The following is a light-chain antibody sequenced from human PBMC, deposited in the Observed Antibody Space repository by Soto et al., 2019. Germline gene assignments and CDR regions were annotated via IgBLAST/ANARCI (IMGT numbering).Light chain of an antibody. CDR3: SSDITSYNYV. CDR2: EVS. Sequence: QSVLTQPASVSGSPGQSITISCTGTSSDVGGYNYVSWSQQHPGKAPQLMIYEVSNRPSGVSNRFSGSQSGNTASLTISGLQAEDYSDYDCSSDITSYNYVFGNETNVT. V-gene: IGLV2-14*01. CDR1: SSDVGGYNY. J-gene: IGLJ1*01.